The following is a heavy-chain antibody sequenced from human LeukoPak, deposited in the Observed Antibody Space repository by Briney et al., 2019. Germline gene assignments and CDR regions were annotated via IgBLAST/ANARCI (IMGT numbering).Heavy chain of an antibody. Sequence: ASVKVSCKASGYTFTSYDINWVRQATGQGLEWMGWMNPNSGNTGYAQKFQGRVTMTRNTSISTAYMELSSLRSDDTAVYYCARVNDILTGYYIGINDYFDYWGQGTLVTVSS. J-gene: IGHJ4*02. CDR1: GYTFTSYD. CDR3: ARVNDILTGYYIGINDYFDY. CDR2: MNPNSGNT. V-gene: IGHV1-8*01. D-gene: IGHD3-9*01.